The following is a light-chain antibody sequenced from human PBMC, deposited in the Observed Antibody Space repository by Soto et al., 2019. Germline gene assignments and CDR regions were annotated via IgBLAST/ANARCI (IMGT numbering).Light chain of an antibody. J-gene: IGKJ1*01. CDR2: AAS. CDR3: QQYYSFPRT. V-gene: IGKV1D-8*01. CDR1: QAISSY. Sequence: VIWMTQSPSLLSASTGDRVTISCRMSQAISSYLAWYQKKQGKAPELLIYAASTLQSGVPSRFSGSGSGTDFTLTISCLQSEDFATYYCQQYYSFPRTFGQGTKVEIK.